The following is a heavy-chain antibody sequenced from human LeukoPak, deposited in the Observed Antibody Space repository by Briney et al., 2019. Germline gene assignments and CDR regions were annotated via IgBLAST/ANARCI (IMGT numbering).Heavy chain of an antibody. D-gene: IGHD6-6*01. V-gene: IGHV3-13*01. J-gene: IGHJ4*02. CDR3: TRGGFQPVPGLHYFDS. CDR1: GFTFSAYD. CDR2: IRSASDT. Sequence: GGSLRLSCAASGFTFSAYDMHWVRHVPGKGLEWVSGIRSASDTYYADSVKGRFTISRDNGKNSVYLQMNRLGADDTALYYCTRGGFQPVPGLHYFDSWGQGTLVTVSS.